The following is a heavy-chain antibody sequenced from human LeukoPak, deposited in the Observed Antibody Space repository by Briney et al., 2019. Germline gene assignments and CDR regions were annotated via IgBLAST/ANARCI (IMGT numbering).Heavy chain of an antibody. Sequence: ASVKVSCKASGGTFSSYAISWVRQAPGQGLEWMGGIIPIFGTANYAQKFQGRVTITADKSTSTVYMELSSLRSEDTAVYYCARDEADIVVVPAATSHAFDIWGQGTMVTVSS. J-gene: IGHJ3*02. D-gene: IGHD2-2*01. V-gene: IGHV1-69*06. CDR3: ARDEADIVVVPAATSHAFDI. CDR2: IIPIFGTA. CDR1: GGTFSSYA.